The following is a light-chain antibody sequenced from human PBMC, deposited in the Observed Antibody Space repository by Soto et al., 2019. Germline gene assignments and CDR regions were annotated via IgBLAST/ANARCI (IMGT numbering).Light chain of an antibody. V-gene: IGLV2-14*01. CDR1: STDVGGYNY. CDR2: DVS. CDR3: NSYSGGPTLYL. Sequence: QSVLTQPASVSGSPGQSITISCTGTSTDVGGYNYVSWYQQHPGKAPKLLISDVSNRPSGVSFRFSGSKSGNTASLTISGLQAEDEADYYCNSYSGGPTLYLLGTGNKVTV. J-gene: IGLJ1*01.